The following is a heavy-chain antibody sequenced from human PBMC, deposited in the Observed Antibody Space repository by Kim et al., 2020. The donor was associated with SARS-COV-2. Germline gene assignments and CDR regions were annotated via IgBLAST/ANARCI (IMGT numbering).Heavy chain of an antibody. CDR2: IYYSGST. CDR1: GGSISSSSYY. D-gene: IGHD2-2*01. V-gene: IGHV4-39*01. Sequence: SETLSLTCTVSGGSISSSSYYWGWIRQPPGKGLEWIGSIYYSGSTYYNPSLKSRVTISVDTSKNQFSLKLSSVTAADTAVYYCARQSRIVVVPAAILAWGQGTLVPVSS. J-gene: IGHJ4*02. CDR3: ARQSRIVVVPAAILA.